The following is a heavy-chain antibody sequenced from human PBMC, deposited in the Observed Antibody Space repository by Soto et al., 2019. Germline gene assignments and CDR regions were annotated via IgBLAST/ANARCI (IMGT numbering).Heavy chain of an antibody. CDR1: GASISSGDYY. CDR3: ARNLGAATLEVVFDY. J-gene: IGHJ4*02. V-gene: IGHV4-31*03. D-gene: IGHD6-13*01. Sequence: SETLSLTCTVSGASISSGDYYWCWIRQHPGKGLEWIGYIHSSGSPFYNPSLKSRVSISMDTSKKQFSLNLKSVTVADTAVYYCARNLGAATLEVVFDYWGQGTLVTVSS. CDR2: IHSSGSP.